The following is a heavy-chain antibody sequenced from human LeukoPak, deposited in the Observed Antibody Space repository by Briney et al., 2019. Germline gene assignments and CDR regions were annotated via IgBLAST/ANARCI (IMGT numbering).Heavy chain of an antibody. V-gene: IGHV3-23*01. CDR2: ISGSGGST. CDR3: AKDYSYYYDSSGYYYY. D-gene: IGHD3-22*01. Sequence: PGGSLRLSCAASGFTFSSYAMSWVRQAPGKGLEWVSAISGSGGSTYYADSVKGRFTISRDNSKNTLYLQMNSLRAEDTAVYYCAKDYSYYYDSSGYYYYWGQGTLVTVSS. CDR1: GFTFSSYA. J-gene: IGHJ4*02.